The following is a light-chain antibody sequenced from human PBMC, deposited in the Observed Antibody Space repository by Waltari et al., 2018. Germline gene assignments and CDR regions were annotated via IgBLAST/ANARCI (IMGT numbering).Light chain of an antibody. CDR3: AAWDDSVNGHWV. V-gene: IGLV1-44*01. J-gene: IGLJ3*02. CDR1: RSNIGSNS. CDR2: SNN. Sequence: QSVLTQPPSASGTPGQRVTFSCSGTRSNIGSNSVNWYRQVPGTAPKLLIHSNNRGPSGVPYRFSGTKSGTSASLAISGLQSEDEADYYCAAWDDSVNGHWVFGGGTKLTVL.